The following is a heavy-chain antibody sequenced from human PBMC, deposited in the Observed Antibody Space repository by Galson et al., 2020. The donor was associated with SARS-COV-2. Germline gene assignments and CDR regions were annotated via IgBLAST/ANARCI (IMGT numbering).Heavy chain of an antibody. CDR3: ARDQGGGSYRLGFDY. J-gene: IGHJ4*02. D-gene: IGHD1-26*01. Sequence: ASVKVSCKASGYTFTDYYMHWVRQAPGQGLEWMGWINPNSCGTNYAQKFQGRVTMTRDMSTSTAYMELSRLRSDDTAVYYCARDQGGGSYRLGFDYWGQGTLVTVSS. CDR2: INPNSCGT. CDR1: GYTFTDYY. V-gene: IGHV1-2*02.